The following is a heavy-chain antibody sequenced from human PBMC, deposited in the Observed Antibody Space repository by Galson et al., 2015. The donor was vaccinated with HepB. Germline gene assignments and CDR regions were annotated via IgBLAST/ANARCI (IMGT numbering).Heavy chain of an antibody. V-gene: IGHV3-53*01. CDR3: ARDHLYSSGWDYFDY. Sequence: SLRLSCAASGFTVSSNYMSWVRQAPGKGLEWVSVIYSGGSTYYADPVKGRFTISRDNSKNTLYLQMNSLRAEDTAVYYCARDHLYSSGWDYFDYWGQGTLVTVSS. D-gene: IGHD6-19*01. CDR2: IYSGGST. CDR1: GFTVSSNY. J-gene: IGHJ4*02.